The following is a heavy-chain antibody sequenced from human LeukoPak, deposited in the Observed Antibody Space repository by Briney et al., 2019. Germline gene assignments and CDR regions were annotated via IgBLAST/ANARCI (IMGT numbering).Heavy chain of an antibody. CDR1: GHTGTSYA. CDR2: MIPIFGTT. CDR3: ERARIQLRSGTTYYYMDV. V-gene: IGHV1-69*05. Sequence: GASVKVSCKASGHTGTSYAINWVRQAAGQGREGMGGMIPIFGTTNYAQKFQVRVTMTRNASTSTAYMELSSLRSEDTAVYYCERARIQLRSGTTYYYMDVWGKGTTVTVSS. D-gene: IGHD5-18*01. J-gene: IGHJ6*03.